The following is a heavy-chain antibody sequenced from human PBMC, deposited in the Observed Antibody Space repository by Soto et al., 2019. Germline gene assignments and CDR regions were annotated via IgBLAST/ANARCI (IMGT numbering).Heavy chain of an antibody. V-gene: IGHV4-4*07. CDR2: IYSSGST. Sequence: SETLSLTCTVSGGSISSYSWSWIRHPAGRGLEWIGRIYSSGSTNYNPSLKSRVTMPVDTSKNQFSLKLSSVTAADTAVYYCARETAAAGTNWFDPWGQGTQVTVS. J-gene: IGHJ5*02. CDR1: GGSISSYS. D-gene: IGHD6-13*01. CDR3: ARETAAAGTNWFDP.